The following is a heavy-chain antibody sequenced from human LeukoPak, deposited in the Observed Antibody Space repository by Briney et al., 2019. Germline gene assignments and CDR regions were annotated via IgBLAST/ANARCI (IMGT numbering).Heavy chain of an antibody. J-gene: IGHJ6*02. V-gene: IGHV3-23*01. Sequence: TGGSLRLSCAASEFTFSGYAMSWVRQAPGKGPEWVSTITENGDRSYYTDSVKGRFTISRDISKNTLYLQMNRLRAEDTAVYYCAKGLPVSDFWSGNGYYYGMDVWGQGTTVTVS. CDR3: AKGLPVSDFWSGNGYYYGMDV. D-gene: IGHD3-3*01. CDR1: EFTFSGYA. CDR2: ITENGDRS.